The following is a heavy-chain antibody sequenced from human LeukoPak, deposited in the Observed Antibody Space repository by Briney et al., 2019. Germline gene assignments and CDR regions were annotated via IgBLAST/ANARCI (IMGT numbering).Heavy chain of an antibody. D-gene: IGHD2-2*02. J-gene: IGHJ5*02. V-gene: IGHV3-48*03. Sequence: PGGSLRLSCAASGFTFSSYEMNWVRQAPGKGLEWVSYISSSGSTIYYADSVKGRFTISRDTAKNSLYLQMNSLRAEDTAVYYCASLGVVPAAIRSWFDPWGQGTLVTVSS. CDR1: GFTFSSYE. CDR2: ISSSGSTI. CDR3: ASLGVVPAAIRSWFDP.